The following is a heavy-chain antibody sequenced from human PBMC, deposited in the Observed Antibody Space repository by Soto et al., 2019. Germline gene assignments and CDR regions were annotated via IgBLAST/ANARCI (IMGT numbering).Heavy chain of an antibody. CDR2: IRSKAYGGTT. D-gene: IGHD2-15*01. J-gene: IGHJ6*03. V-gene: IGHV3-49*03. Sequence: GGSLRLSCTASGFTFGDYAMSWFRQAPGKGLEWVGFIRSKAYGGTTEYAASGKGRFTISRDDSKSIADLQMNSLKTEDTAVYYCTRDTVGYCSGGSCYPYYYYYYYMDVWGKGTTVTVSS. CDR3: TRDTVGYCSGGSCYPYYYYYYYMDV. CDR1: GFTFGDYA.